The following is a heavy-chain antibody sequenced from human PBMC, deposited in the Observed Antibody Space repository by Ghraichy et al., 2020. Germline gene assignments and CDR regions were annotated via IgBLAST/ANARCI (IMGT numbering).Heavy chain of an antibody. D-gene: IGHD3-3*01. J-gene: IGHJ4*02. Sequence: GGSLRLSCAASGFTFSNYSMNWVRQAPGKGLEWVSSISSSSNYIYYADSLKGRFTISRDNAKNSLYLQINSLRDEDTAVYYCAREGGISIFGVVMETTYFDYWGQGTLVTVSS. CDR2: ISSSSNYI. CDR1: GFTFSNYS. V-gene: IGHV3-21*01. CDR3: AREGGISIFGVVMETTYFDY.